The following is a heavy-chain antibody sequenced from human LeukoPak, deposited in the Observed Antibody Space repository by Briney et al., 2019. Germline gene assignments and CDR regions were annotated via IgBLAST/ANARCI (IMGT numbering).Heavy chain of an antibody. CDR3: ATTFLRAGATCGASGHMDD. J-gene: IGHJ4*02. V-gene: IGHV1-2*02. D-gene: IGHD1-26*01. CDR1: GYSLFIYF. Sequence: ASVKDSPKASGYSLFIYFVCCVRQAPGQGLEWMGWINPNSGGTNYAQKFQGRVTMTRDTTVSTAYMEHSRLRPVDTAVYYCATTFLRAGATCGASGHMDDWGQGTLVTVSS. CDR2: INPNSGGT.